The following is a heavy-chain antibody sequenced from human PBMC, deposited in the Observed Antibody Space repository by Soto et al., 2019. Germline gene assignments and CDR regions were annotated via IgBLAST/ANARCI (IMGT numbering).Heavy chain of an antibody. CDR3: ARGLSPKDYFDN. CDR1: GGSISSGDYY. J-gene: IGHJ4*02. Sequence: PSETLSLTCTVSGGSISSGDYYWSWIRQPPEKGLEWIGYIYYSGSTYYNPSLKSRVTISVGTSKNQFSLKLSSVTAADTAVYHCARGLSPKDYFDNWGQGTLVTVAS. V-gene: IGHV4-30-4*01. CDR2: IYYSGST.